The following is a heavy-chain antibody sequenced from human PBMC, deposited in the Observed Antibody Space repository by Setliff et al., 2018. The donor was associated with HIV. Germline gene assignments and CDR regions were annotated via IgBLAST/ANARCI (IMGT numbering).Heavy chain of an antibody. Sequence: SETLSLTCTVSGGSISSGTYYWSWIRQPAGKGLEWIGRIYTSGSTNYNPSLRSRVALSIDTSKSQISLNLTSLSTADTAVYYCGRGPRIVGASWAVIDYWGQGKPVTVSS. CDR2: IYTSGST. D-gene: IGHD2-21*01. CDR1: GGSISSGTYY. CDR3: GRGPRIVGASWAVIDY. V-gene: IGHV4-61*02. J-gene: IGHJ4*02.